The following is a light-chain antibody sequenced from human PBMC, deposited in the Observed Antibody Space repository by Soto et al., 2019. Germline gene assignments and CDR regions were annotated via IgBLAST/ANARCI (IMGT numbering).Light chain of an antibody. V-gene: IGLV1-40*01. J-gene: IGLJ1*01. CDR2: GNS. CDR1: SSNIGAGYD. CDR3: QSYDSSLSGSEV. Sequence: QAVVTQPPSVSGAPGQRVTISCTGSSSNIGAGYDVHWYQQLPGTAPKLLIYGNSNRPSGVPDRFSGSKSGTSASLAITGLQAEDEADYYCQSYDSSLSGSEVFGTGTKLTVL.